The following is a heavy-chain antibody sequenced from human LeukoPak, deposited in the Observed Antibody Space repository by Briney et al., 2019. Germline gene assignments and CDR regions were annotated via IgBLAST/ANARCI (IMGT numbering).Heavy chain of an antibody. CDR2: IHYSGST. Sequence: PSETLSLTCTVSGGSISNYYWSWIRQPPGKGLEWIGYIHYSGSTYYNPSLTSRVTISIDTSKNQLSLRLSSVTAADTAVYYCAREIGYYYYYMDVWGKGTTVTVSS. V-gene: IGHV4-59*01. CDR3: AREIGYYYYYMDV. J-gene: IGHJ6*03. CDR1: GGSISNYY.